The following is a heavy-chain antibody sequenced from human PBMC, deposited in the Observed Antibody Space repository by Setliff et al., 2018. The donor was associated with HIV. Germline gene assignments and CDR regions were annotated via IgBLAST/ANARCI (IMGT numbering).Heavy chain of an antibody. CDR1: GGSISNFY. CDR3: ARGRDGYSLGNFDF. D-gene: IGHD2-21*02. V-gene: IGHV4-4*07. J-gene: IGHJ4*02. Sequence: SETLSLTCSVSGGSISNFYWSWIRQPPGKGLEWIGHIYSTGTTNYNSSLKSRLTMSIDTSKNQFSLGLRSLTAADTAVYYCARGRDGYSLGNFDFWGQGTLVTVSS. CDR2: IYSTGTT.